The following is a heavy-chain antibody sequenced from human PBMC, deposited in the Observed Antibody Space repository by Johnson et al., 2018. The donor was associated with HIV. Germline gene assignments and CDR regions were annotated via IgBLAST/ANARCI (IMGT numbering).Heavy chain of an antibody. J-gene: IGHJ3*02. V-gene: IGHV3-30*18. CDR3: AKDKSNAFDI. CDR1: GFTFSSYG. Sequence: QMQLVESGGGVVQPGRSLRLSCAASGFTFSSYGMHWVRQAPGKGLEWVAVISYDGSNKYYADSVKGRFTISRDNSKNTLYLQMNSLRAEDTAVYYCAKDKSNAFDIWGQGTMVTVSS. CDR2: ISYDGSNK.